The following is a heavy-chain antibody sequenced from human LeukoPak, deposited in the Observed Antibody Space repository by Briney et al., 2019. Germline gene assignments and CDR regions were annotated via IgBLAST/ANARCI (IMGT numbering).Heavy chain of an antibody. CDR3: ARSLSSGWYEGYYFDY. D-gene: IGHD6-19*01. CDR1: GDSISSYY. J-gene: IGHJ4*02. V-gene: IGHV4-4*07. Sequence: SETLSLTCIVSGDSISSYYWSWIRQPAGKGLEWIGRIYTSGSTNYNPSLKSRVTMSVDTSKNQFSLKLSSVTAADTAVYYCARSLSSGWYEGYYFDYWGQGTLVTVSS. CDR2: IYTSGST.